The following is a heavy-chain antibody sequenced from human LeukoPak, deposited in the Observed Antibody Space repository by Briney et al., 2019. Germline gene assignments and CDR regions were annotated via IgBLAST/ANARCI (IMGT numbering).Heavy chain of an antibody. CDR1: GYTFTDYY. CDR3: ASDWGLSQLEYCSNTNCYMGAFDI. D-gene: IGHD2-2*02. V-gene: IGHV1-2*02. CDR2: INPNSGGT. Sequence: ASVTVSYKPSGYTFTDYYMHWVRQAPGHGLEWMGWINPNSGGTNYAQKFQGRVTMTRDTSISTAYMELSRLRSDDTAVYYCASDWGLSQLEYCSNTNCYMGAFDIWGQGTMVTVSS. J-gene: IGHJ3*02.